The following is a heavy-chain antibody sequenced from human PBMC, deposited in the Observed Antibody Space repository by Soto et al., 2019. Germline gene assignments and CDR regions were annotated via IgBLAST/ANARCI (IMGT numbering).Heavy chain of an antibody. CDR3: ARHRGSSSLRYYYYGMDV. J-gene: IGHJ6*02. V-gene: IGHV5-10-1*01. CDR2: IDPSDSYT. D-gene: IGHD6-6*01. CDR1: GYSFTSYW. Sequence: PEESLKISCNGSGYSFTSYWISWVRQMPWKGLEWMGRIDPSDSYTNYSPSFQGHVTISADKSISTAYLQWSSLKASDTAMYYCARHRGSSSLRYYYYGMDVWGQGTTVTVSS.